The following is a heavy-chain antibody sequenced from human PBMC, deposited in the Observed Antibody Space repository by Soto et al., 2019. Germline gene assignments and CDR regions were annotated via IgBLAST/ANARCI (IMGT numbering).Heavy chain of an antibody. Sequence: QVQVVESGGGVVQPGRSLRLSCVASGFSFSHYGMQWVRRAPGKGRGWVAVISYDGSHKYYGESVTGRFTISRDNSKNTLYLQMNSLRPDDTALYFCARDREREQLGYYGVDVWGQGTTVAVSS. V-gene: IGHV3-30*03. D-gene: IGHD6-13*01. J-gene: IGHJ6*02. CDR3: ARDREREQLGYYGVDV. CDR2: ISYDGSHK. CDR1: GFSFSHYG.